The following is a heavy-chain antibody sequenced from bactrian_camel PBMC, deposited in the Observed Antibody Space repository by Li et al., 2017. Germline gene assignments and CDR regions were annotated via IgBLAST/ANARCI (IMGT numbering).Heavy chain of an antibody. V-gene: IGHV3S45*01. D-gene: IGHD2*01. CDR1: PSTDAVKH. CDR2: IDSSSSTT. Sequence: HVQLVESGGGSVKAGGSLTLSCTASPSTDAVKHLAWFRQRSGKEREGVASIDSSSSTTYYSDSVKGRFTVSKDNAANTLYLEMISLKPEDTGMYFCAAKQCVDPETPVGSPFDGYKYTYYGRGTQVTVS. J-gene: IGHJ4*01.